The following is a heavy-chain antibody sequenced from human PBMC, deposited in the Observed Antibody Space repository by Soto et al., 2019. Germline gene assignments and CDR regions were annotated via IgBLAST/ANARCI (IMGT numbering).Heavy chain of an antibody. J-gene: IGHJ3*02. CDR2: IDTRGGSA. V-gene: IGHV1-46*01. CDR3: ARDLPRDLVRGSFDI. Sequence: QAQLVQSGAEVKKPGASANISCKASGYTFTRYNIHWVRQAAGQGLEWMGIIDTRGGSADYTQRFQGRVNMTRDTSTGTVHMELSSLGSEDTAVYYCARDLPRDLVRGSFDIWGQGTMVTVSS. D-gene: IGHD3-10*01. CDR1: GYTFTRYN.